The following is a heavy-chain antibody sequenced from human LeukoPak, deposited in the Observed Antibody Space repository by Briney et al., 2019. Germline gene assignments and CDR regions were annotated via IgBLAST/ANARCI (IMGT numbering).Heavy chain of an antibody. CDR1: GYTFTGYY. Sequence: ASVKVSCKASGYTFTGYYIHWVRQAPGQGLEWMGWINPNRGATKYALKFQGRVTMTRDTSISTAYMELSRLTSDDTAVYYCARGDFGESFGRGQGTLVTVSS. CDR2: INPNRGAT. V-gene: IGHV1-2*02. D-gene: IGHD4-17*01. J-gene: IGHJ4*02. CDR3: ARGDFGESFG.